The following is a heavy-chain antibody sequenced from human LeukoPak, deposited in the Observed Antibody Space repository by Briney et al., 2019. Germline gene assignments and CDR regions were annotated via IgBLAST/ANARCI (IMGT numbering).Heavy chain of an antibody. J-gene: IGHJ4*01. Sequence: KPGGSLRLSCAASGFTFRDYTLNWVRQAPGKGLEWVSAINKGGSFIKYADSVKGRFIVSRDNAKNLLFLQMNSLRVEDTAVYFWSREVLEFVEPGTKTMEYLGQGNRVNVS. CDR1: GFTFRDYT. D-gene: IGHD2-8*01. V-gene: IGHV3-21*01. CDR3: SREVLEFVEPGTKTMEY. CDR2: INKGGSFI.